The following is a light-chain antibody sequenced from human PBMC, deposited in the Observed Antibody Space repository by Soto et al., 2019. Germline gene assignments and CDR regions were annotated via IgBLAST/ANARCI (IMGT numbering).Light chain of an antibody. CDR3: QQYGRTSWT. CDR1: QSVSTNF. J-gene: IGKJ1*01. CDR2: GAS. V-gene: IGKV3-20*01. Sequence: DIVLTQSPGTLSLSTGEGTTISCRASQSVSTNFFAWYQQKPGQAPRLLIYGASTRATGIPDRFSGSGSGTDFTLTISRLEPEDFAVYYCQQYGRTSWTFGQGTKVDNK.